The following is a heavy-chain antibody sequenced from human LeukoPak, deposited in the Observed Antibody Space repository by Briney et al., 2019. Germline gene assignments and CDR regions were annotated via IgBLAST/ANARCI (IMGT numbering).Heavy chain of an antibody. D-gene: IGHD3-3*01. Sequence: SETLSLTCTVSGGSISSYYWSWIRQPPGKGLEWIGYIYYSGSTNYNPSLKSRVTISVDTSKNQFSLKLSSVTAADTAVYYCARGRYDFWSGYQEYWYFDLWGRGTLVTVSS. J-gene: IGHJ2*01. CDR3: ARGRYDFWSGYQEYWYFDL. CDR1: GGSISSYY. CDR2: IYYSGST. V-gene: IGHV4-59*01.